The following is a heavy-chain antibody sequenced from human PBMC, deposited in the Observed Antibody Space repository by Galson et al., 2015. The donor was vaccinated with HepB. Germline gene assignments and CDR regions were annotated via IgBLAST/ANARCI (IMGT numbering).Heavy chain of an antibody. CDR3: ARDPGGGFYPGAEWLASS. D-gene: IGHD3-3*01. CDR2: ITSSSSYI. J-gene: IGHJ5*02. V-gene: IGHV3-21*01. CDR1: GFTFSTYS. Sequence: SLRLSCAASGFTFSTYSMNWVRQAPGKGLEWVSSITSSSSYIYYADSVKGRFTISRDNAKNSLYLQMNSLRAEDTAVYYCARDPGGGFYPGAEWLASSWGQGTLVTVSS.